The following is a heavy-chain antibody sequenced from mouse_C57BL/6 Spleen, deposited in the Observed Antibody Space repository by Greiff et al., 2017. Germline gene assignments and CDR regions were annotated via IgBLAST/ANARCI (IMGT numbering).Heavy chain of an antibody. D-gene: IGHD1-1*01. CDR3: ASDYYGSSYEGVYWYFDV. J-gene: IGHJ1*03. Sequence: EVQLQQSGPELVKPGASVKISCKASGYSFTGYYMNWVKQSPEKSLEWIGEINPSTGGTTYNQKFKAKATLTVDKSSSTAYMQLKSLTSEDSAVYYCASDYYGSSYEGVYWYFDVWGTGTTVTVSS. CDR1: GYSFTGYY. CDR2: INPSTGGT. V-gene: IGHV1-42*01.